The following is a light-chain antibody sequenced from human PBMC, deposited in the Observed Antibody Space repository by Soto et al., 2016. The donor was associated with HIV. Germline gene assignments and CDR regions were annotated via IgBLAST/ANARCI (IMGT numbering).Light chain of an antibody. CDR3: QVWDSFSDHVI. CDR2: DDS. Sequence: SYVLTQPPSLSVAPRKTARITCGGNNVGSKSVQWYQQKPGQAPILVLYDDSDRPSGIPERFSGSNSGDTATLTISRVEAGDEADYYCQVWDSFSDHVIFGGGTKLTVL. V-gene: IGLV3-21*03. CDR1: NVGSKS. J-gene: IGLJ2*01.